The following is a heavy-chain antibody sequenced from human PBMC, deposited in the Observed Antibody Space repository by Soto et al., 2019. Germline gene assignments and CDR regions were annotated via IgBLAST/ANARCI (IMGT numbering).Heavy chain of an antibody. D-gene: IGHD4-17*01. CDR2: ISSSSSYI. CDR3: ARGDYGDYVGYYGMDV. V-gene: IGHV3-21*01. J-gene: IGHJ6*02. CDR1: GFTFSSYS. Sequence: GGSLRLSCAASGFTFSSYSMNWVRQAPGKGLEWVSSISSSSSYIYYADSVEGRFTISRDNAKNSLYLQMNSLRAEDTAVYYCARGDYGDYVGYYGMDVWGQGTTVTVSS.